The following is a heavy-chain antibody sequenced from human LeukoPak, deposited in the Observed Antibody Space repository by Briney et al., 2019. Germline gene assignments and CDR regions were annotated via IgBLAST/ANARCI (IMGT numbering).Heavy chain of an antibody. CDR1: GFTFSTSW. CDR3: ARGRYSGTSYYFDY. Sequence: GGSLRLSCAASGFTFSTSWMSWVRQVPGKGLEWVANIKKDGSETYYVDSVKGRFTISRDNAKDSLYLQVNSLRAEDTAMYYCARGRYSGTSYYFDYWGQGTLVTVSS. D-gene: IGHD5-12*01. J-gene: IGHJ4*02. CDR2: IKKDGSET. V-gene: IGHV3-7*03.